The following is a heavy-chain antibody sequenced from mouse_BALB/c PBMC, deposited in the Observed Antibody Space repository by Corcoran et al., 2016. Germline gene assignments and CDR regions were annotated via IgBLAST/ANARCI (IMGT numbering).Heavy chain of an antibody. J-gene: IGHJ4*01. V-gene: IGHV1-18*01. CDR2: INPNNGGT. CDR3: ARTGRDYSMDY. Sequence: EVQLQQSAPELVQPRASVKIFCKTSGYIFTEYTMHWVKQSHGKSHEWIGGINPNNGGTSYNQQFKGKATLTVDKSSSTAYMELRSLTSEDSAVYYCARTGRDYSMDYWGQGPSVTVSS. CDR1: GYIFTEYT.